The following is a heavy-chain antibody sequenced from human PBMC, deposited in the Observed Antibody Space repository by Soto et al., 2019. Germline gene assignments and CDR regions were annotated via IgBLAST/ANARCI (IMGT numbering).Heavy chain of an antibody. CDR3: ARDGGLREYFQH. D-gene: IGHD2-15*01. J-gene: IGHJ1*01. CDR1: GLTFSSFA. Sequence: QVQLVESGGGVVQPGRSLRLSCAASGLTFSSFAMHWVRQAPGKGLEWVALISHDGNNPYYSDSVKGRFTVSRDNSMITLYLQMNSLRPEDTAIYYCARDGGLREYFQHWGQGTPVTVSS. CDR2: ISHDGNNP. V-gene: IGHV3-30-3*01.